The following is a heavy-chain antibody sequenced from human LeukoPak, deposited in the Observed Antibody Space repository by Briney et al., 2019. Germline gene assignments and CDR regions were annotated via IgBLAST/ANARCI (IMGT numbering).Heavy chain of an antibody. Sequence: SETHALTSDASRDSIRLTNSYWGWIRRPRGKGLAWIASIYESERIYYNPYLRSRVTISEDTSKNKVCLKLSPVTAAKTAVYNCANGEGTGWKALSTPFAYWGQGILVTVSS. V-gene: IGHV4-39*01. CDR2: IYESERI. D-gene: IGHD6-25*01. CDR1: RDSIRLTNSY. CDR3: ANGEGTGWKALSTPFAY. J-gene: IGHJ4*02.